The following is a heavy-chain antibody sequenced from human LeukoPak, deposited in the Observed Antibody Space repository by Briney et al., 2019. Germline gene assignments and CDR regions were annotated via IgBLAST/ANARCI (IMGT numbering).Heavy chain of an antibody. D-gene: IGHD3-3*01. Sequence: ASVKVSCKASGYTFTSSYMHWVRQAPGQGLEWMGIINPSGGSTSYAQKFQGRVTMTRDMSTSTVYMELSSLRSEDTAVYYCARAGINGDFWSGYQGRYYFDYWGQGTLVTVSS. CDR3: ARAGINGDFWSGYQGRYYFDY. J-gene: IGHJ4*02. CDR2: INPSGGST. CDR1: GYTFTSSY. V-gene: IGHV1-46*01.